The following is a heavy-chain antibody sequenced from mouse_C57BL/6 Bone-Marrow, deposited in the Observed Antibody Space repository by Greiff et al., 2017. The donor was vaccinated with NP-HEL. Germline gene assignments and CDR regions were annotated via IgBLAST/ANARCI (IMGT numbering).Heavy chain of an antibody. D-gene: IGHD1-1*01. J-gene: IGHJ4*01. CDR2: IDPANGNT. CDR1: GYTINNTF. CDR3: ARSGILRSYYAIDD. V-gene: IGHV14-3*01. Sequence: EVQLQQSVAELVRPGASVKLSCTASGYTINNTFMHWVKQRPGQGLEWIGRIDPANGNTKYAPQFQGKATLTADTSSNTAYLQLSSLTSEDTAIYYCARSGILRSYYAIDDWGQGTSVTVSS.